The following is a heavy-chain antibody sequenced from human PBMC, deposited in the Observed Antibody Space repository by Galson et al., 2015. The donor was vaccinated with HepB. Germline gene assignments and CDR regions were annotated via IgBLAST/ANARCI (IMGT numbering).Heavy chain of an antibody. J-gene: IGHJ4*02. V-gene: IGHV3-9*01. CDR2: ISWNSDSI. D-gene: IGHD3-16*01. CDR1: GFTFDDYA. Sequence: SLRLSCAASGFTFDDYAMHWVRQAPGKGLEWVSGISWNSDSIGYADSVKGRLTISRDNAKNSLYLQMNSLGAEDTALYYCARGIGGAADYWGQGTLVTVSS. CDR3: ARGIGGAADY.